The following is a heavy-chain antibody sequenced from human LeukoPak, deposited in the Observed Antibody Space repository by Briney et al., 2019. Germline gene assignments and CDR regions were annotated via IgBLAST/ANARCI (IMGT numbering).Heavy chain of an antibody. CDR2: ISAYNGNT. Sequence: GASVKVSCKASGYTFTSYGISWVRQAPGQGLEWMGWISAYNGNTNYAQKFQGRVTMTRDTSISTAYMELSRLRSDDTAVYYCARAVDSRNYQQKGFDPWGQGTQVTVSS. D-gene: IGHD3-22*01. V-gene: IGHV1-18*01. CDR3: ARAVDSRNYQQKGFDP. J-gene: IGHJ5*02. CDR1: GYTFTSYG.